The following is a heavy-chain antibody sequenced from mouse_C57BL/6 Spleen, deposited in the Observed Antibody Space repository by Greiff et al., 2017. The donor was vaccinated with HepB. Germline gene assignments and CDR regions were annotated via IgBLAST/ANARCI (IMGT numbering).Heavy chain of an antibody. CDR2: ISDGGSYT. Sequence: EVKVVESGGGLVKPGGSLKLSCAASGFTFSSYAMSWVRQTPETRLEWVATISDGGSYTYYPDNVKGRFTISRDNAKNNLYLQMSPLKSEDTAMYYCARPPIYYYGSSYVNYAMDYWGQGTSVTVSS. J-gene: IGHJ4*01. CDR1: GFTFSSYA. V-gene: IGHV5-4*03. CDR3: ARPPIYYYGSSYVNYAMDY. D-gene: IGHD1-1*01.